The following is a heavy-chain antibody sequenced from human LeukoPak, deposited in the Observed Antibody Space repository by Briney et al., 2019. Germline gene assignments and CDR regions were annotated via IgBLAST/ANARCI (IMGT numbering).Heavy chain of an antibody. CDR3: ARARGDSSSWYHYYYGMDV. D-gene: IGHD6-13*01. V-gene: IGHV7-4-1*02. J-gene: IGHJ6*02. CDR2: INTNTGNP. CDR1: GYTFTNYA. Sequence: ASVKVSCKASGYTFTNYAMSWVRQAPGQGLEWMGWINTNTGNPTYAQGFTGRFVFSLDTSVSTAYLQISSLKAEDTAMYYCARARGDSSSWYHYYYGMDVWGQGTTVTVSS.